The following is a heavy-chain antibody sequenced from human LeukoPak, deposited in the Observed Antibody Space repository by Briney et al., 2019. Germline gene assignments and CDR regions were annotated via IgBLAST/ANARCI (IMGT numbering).Heavy chain of an antibody. Sequence: PSETLSLTCAVYGGSFSGYYWSWIRQPPGKGLEWIGEINHSGSTNYNPSLKSRVTISVDTSKNQFSPKLSSVTAADTAVYYCANRRDYYDSSGYWVPFDYWGQGTLVTVSS. CDR1: GGSFSGYY. J-gene: IGHJ4*02. D-gene: IGHD3-22*01. CDR2: INHSGST. CDR3: ANRRDYYDSSGYWVPFDY. V-gene: IGHV4-34*01.